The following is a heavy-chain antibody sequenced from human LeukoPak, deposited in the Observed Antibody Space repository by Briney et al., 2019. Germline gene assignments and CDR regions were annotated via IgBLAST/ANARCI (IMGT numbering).Heavy chain of an antibody. V-gene: IGHV3-48*01. J-gene: IGHJ3*02. Sequence: GGSLRLSCAASGFTFSSYSMNWVRQAPGEGLEWVSYISSSSSTIYYADSVKGRFTISRDKAKNSLYLQMNSLRAEDTAVYYCARDRSTVTNDAFDIWGQGTMVTVSS. CDR2: ISSSSSTI. CDR3: ARDRSTVTNDAFDI. CDR1: GFTFSSYS. D-gene: IGHD4-17*01.